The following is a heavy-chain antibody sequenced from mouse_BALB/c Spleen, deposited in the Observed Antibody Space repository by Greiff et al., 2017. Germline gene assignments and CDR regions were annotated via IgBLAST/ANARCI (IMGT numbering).Heavy chain of an antibody. D-gene: IGHD2-14*01. CDR2: ISDGGSYT. V-gene: IGHV5-4*02. CDR1: GFTFSDYY. CDR3: ASYYRYGEFAY. J-gene: IGHJ3*01. Sequence: EVQGVESGGGLVKPGGSLKLSCAASGFTFSDYYMYWVRQTPEKRLEWVATISDGGSYTYYPDSVKGRFTISRDNAKNNLYLQMSSLKSEDTAMYYCASYYRYGEFAYWGQGTLVTVSA.